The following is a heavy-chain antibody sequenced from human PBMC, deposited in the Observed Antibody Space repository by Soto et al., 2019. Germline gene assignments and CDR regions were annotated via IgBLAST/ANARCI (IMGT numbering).Heavy chain of an antibody. CDR3: AKDLGLWFGEPRFDS. D-gene: IGHD3-10*01. Sequence: EVQLVESGGGLVQPGRSLRLSCAASGFPFDDYAMHWVRQTPGKGLEWVSGISWNSGSIDYADSEKGRFTISRDNAKTSLYLQMNSLRPEDTALYYCAKDLGLWFGEPRFDSWGQGTLVTVSS. J-gene: IGHJ4*02. CDR2: ISWNSGSI. CDR1: GFPFDDYA. V-gene: IGHV3-9*01.